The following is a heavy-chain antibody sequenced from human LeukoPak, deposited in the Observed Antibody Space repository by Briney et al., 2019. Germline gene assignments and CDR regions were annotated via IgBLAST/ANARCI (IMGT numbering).Heavy chain of an antibody. CDR2: IYYSGST. Sequence: PSETLSLTCTVSGGSISSYYWSWIRQPPGKGLEWIAYIYYSGSTNYNPSLKSRVTISLDTSKNQFSLKLSSVTAADTAVYYCARRYCSGGNCYSALDSWGQGTLVTVSS. D-gene: IGHD2-15*01. J-gene: IGHJ4*02. CDR1: GGSISSYY. CDR3: ARRYCSGGNCYSALDS. V-gene: IGHV4-59*08.